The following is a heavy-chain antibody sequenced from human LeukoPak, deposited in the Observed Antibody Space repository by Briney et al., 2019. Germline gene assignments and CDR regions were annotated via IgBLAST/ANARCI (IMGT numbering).Heavy chain of an antibody. CDR1: GFTFSSYA. CDR2: ISGSGGST. V-gene: IGHV3-23*01. Sequence: GGSLRLSCAASGFTFSSYAMSWVRQAPGKGLEWVSAISGSGGSTYYADSVKGRFTISRDSSKNTLYLQMNSLRAEDTAVYYCAKDLGRRDGYNYGVYFDYWGQGTLVTVSS. J-gene: IGHJ4*02. CDR3: AKDLGRRDGYNYGVYFDY. D-gene: IGHD5-24*01.